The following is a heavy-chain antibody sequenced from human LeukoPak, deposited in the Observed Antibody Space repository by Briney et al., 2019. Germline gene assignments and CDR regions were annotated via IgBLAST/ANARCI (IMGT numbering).Heavy chain of an antibody. CDR3: AKDGAGSGSYYKWRNFDY. CDR1: GFTFSSYA. D-gene: IGHD3-10*01. V-gene: IGHV3-23*01. J-gene: IGHJ4*02. Sequence: GGSLRLSCAASGFTFSSYAMSWVRQAPGKGLEWVSAISGSGGSTYYADSVKGRFTISRDNSKNTLYLQMNSLRAEDTAVYYCAKDGAGSGSYYKWRNFDYWGQRTLVTVSS. CDR2: ISGSGGST.